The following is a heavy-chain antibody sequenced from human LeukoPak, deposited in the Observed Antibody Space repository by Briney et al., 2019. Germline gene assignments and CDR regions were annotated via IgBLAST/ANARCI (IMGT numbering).Heavy chain of an antibody. CDR1: GFTFSSHW. CDR3: ARGPSPYASGTQYVGDY. Sequence: GGSLRLSCAASGFTFSSHWMHWVRQGPGKGLVWVSGINGDGRTTSYADSMKGRFTISRDSAKKTVYLQMNSLRAEDTAVYYCARGPSPYASGTQYVGDYWGQGTLVTVSS. V-gene: IGHV3-74*01. CDR2: INGDGRTT. J-gene: IGHJ4*02. D-gene: IGHD3-10*01.